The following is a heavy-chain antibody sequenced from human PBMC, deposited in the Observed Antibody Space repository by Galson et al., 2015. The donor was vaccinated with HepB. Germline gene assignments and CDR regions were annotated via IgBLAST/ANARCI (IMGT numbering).Heavy chain of an antibody. D-gene: IGHD6-19*01. CDR3: ATGGWYSSGWPYFDY. CDR2: FDPEDGET. Sequence: SVKVSCKVSGYTLTELSMHWVRQAPGKGLEWMGGFDPEDGETIYAQKFQGRVTMTEDTSTDTAYMELSSLRSEDTAVYYCATGGWYSSGWPYFDYWGQGTLVTVSS. J-gene: IGHJ4*02. V-gene: IGHV1-24*01. CDR1: GYTLTELS.